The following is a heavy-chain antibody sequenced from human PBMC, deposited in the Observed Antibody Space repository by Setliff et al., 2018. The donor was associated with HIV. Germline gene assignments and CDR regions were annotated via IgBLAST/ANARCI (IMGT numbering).Heavy chain of an antibody. Sequence: ASVKVSCKASGYSFTRNQIHWVRQAPGQGLEWVGIINPSGGSAAYAEKFRGRVTMTSDTSTNTVYMELRSLRSEDTAIYYCARVHEAQYGYRFDYWGQGILVTVYS. J-gene: IGHJ4*02. CDR2: INPSGGSA. CDR3: ARVHEAQYGYRFDY. D-gene: IGHD6-25*01. V-gene: IGHV1-46*01. CDR1: GYSFTRNQ.